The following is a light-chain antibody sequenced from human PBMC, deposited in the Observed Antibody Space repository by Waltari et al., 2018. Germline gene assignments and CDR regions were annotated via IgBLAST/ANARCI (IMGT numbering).Light chain of an antibody. CDR3: QQYYDSPPGT. J-gene: IGKJ2*02. CDR2: AAS. Sequence: DIQMSQSPSSLSASVVDRVPITCRASQGISDSSAWDQQKPGKAPNLLIYAASKLESGVPFRFSGSGSGADYTLTINSLRPEDVATYYCQQYYDSPPGTFGQGTRLEI. CDR1: QGISDS. V-gene: IGKV1-NL1*01.